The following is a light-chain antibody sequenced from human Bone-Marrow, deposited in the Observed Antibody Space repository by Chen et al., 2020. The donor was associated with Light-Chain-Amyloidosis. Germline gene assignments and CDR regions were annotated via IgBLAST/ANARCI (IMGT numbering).Light chain of an antibody. CDR2: EVT. CDR1: SSDVGNYNL. V-gene: IGLV2-23*02. CDR3: CSYAGLYTLV. J-gene: IGLJ2*01. Sequence: QSALTQPASVSGSTGQSITISCTGTSSDVGNYNLVSWYQQHPGKAPKLIVYEVTKRPSGVSTRFSGSKSGNTASLTISGLQAEDEAHYYCCSYAGLYTLVFGGGTKLSVV.